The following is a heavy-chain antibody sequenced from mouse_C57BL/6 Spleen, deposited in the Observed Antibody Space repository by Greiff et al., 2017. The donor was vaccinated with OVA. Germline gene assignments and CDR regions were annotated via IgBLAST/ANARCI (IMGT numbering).Heavy chain of an antibody. CDR2: ISSGGDYI. Sequence: EVKLMESGEGLVKPGGSLKLSCAASGFTFSSYAMSWVRQTPEKRLEWVAYISSGGDYIYYADTVKGRFPISRDNARNTLYLQMSSLKSEDTAMYYCTRLLRYGYYAMDYWGQGTSVTVSS. CDR1: GFTFSSYA. CDR3: TRLLRYGYYAMDY. J-gene: IGHJ4*01. V-gene: IGHV5-9-1*02. D-gene: IGHD1-1*01.